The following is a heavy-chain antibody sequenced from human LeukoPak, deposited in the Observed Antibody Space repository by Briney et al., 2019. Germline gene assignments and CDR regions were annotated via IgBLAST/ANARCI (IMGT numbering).Heavy chain of an antibody. Sequence: GGSLRLSCAASGFTFHHYSMHWVRQPPGKGLEWVSAISGSGGSTYYADSVKGRFTISRDNSKNTLYLQMNSLRAEDTAVYYCAKTLLWFGELSYFDYWGQGTLVTVSS. CDR2: ISGSGGST. D-gene: IGHD3-10*01. V-gene: IGHV3-23*01. J-gene: IGHJ4*02. CDR1: GFTFHHYS. CDR3: AKTLLWFGELSYFDY.